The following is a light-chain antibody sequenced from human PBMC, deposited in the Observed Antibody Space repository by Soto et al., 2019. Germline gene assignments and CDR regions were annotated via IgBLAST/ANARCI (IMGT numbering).Light chain of an antibody. V-gene: IGKV3-20*01. CDR2: GAS. CDR1: QSVGSNY. J-gene: IGKJ1*01. Sequence: PGERATLSCRASQSVGSNYLAWYQQKPGQAPRLLIYGASRRATGIPDRFSGSGSGTDFTLTISRLEPEDFAVYYCQQYGNSRAFGQGTKVDIK. CDR3: QQYGNSRA.